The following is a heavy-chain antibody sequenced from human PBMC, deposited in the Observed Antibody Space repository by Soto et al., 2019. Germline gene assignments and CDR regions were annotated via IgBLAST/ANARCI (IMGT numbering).Heavy chain of an antibody. CDR1: GFTFSTYR. CDR3: ARSLEEAVGASTPLDI. Sequence: PVGSLRLSCASSGFTFSTYRMHWVRQAPGKGLEWVSSISITSSYIYYADSVKGRFTISRDNAKNSLYLQMNSLRAQETAVYYCARSLEEAVGASTPLDIWGRGTMVTVSS. V-gene: IGHV3-21*01. D-gene: IGHD1-26*01. J-gene: IGHJ3*02. CDR2: ISITSSYI.